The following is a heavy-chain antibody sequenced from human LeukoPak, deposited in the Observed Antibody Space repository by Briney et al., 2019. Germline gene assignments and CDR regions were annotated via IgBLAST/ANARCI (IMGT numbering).Heavy chain of an antibody. D-gene: IGHD6-6*01. J-gene: IGHJ4*02. Sequence: GGSLRLSCAASGFTFSSYGMHWVRQAPGKGLEWVAVIWYDGSNKYYADSVKGRFTISRHNSKNTLYLQMNSLRAEDTAVYYCAVEYSSSSMGYYFDYWGQGTLVTVSS. CDR2: IWYDGSNK. V-gene: IGHV3-33*01. CDR1: GFTFSSYG. CDR3: AVEYSSSSMGYYFDY.